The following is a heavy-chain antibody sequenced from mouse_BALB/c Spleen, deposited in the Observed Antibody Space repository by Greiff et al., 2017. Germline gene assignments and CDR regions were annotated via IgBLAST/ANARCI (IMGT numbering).Heavy chain of an antibody. CDR2: IYPGDGDT. CDR3: ARSLLRRAY. D-gene: IGHD1-1*01. J-gene: IGHJ3*01. Sequence: QVQLQQSGAELVRPGSSVKISCKASGYAFSSYWMYWVKQRPGQGLEWIGQIYPGDGDTNYNGKFKGKATLTADKSSSTAYMQLSSLTSEDSAVYFCARSLLRRAYWGQGTLVTVSA. CDR1: GYAFSSYW. V-gene: IGHV1-80*01.